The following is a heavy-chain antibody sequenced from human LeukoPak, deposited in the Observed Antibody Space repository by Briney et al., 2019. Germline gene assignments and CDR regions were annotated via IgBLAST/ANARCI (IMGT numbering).Heavy chain of an antibody. CDR3: ATTARYYYYYMDV. V-gene: IGHV1-24*01. CDR2: FDPEDGET. J-gene: IGHJ6*03. CDR1: GYTLTELS. Sequence: ASVKVSCTVSGYTLTELSMHWVRQAPGKGLEWMGGFDPEDGETIYAQKFQGRVTMTEDTSTDTAYMELSSLRSEDTAVYYCATTARYYYYYMDVWGKGTTVTISS.